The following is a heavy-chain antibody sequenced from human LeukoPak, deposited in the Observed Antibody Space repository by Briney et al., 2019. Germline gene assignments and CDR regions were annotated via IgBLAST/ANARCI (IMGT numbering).Heavy chain of an antibody. CDR2: MNPNSGNT. V-gene: IGHV1-8*01. J-gene: IGHJ6*02. Sequence: GASVKVSCKASGYTFTSYDINWVRQATGQGLEWMGWMNPNSGNTGYAQKFQGRVTMTRNTSISTAYMELSSLRSEDTAVYYCARIRGDYGYYYYGMDVWGQGTTVTVSS. CDR1: GYTFTSYD. CDR3: ARIRGDYGYYYYGMDV. D-gene: IGHD4-17*01.